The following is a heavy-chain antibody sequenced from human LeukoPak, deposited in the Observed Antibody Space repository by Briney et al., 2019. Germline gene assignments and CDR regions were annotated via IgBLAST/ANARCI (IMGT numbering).Heavy chain of an antibody. CDR2: ISSSSTI. J-gene: IGHJ5*02. Sequence: PGGSLRLSCAASGFTFSSYSMNWVRQAPGKGLEWVSYISSSSTIYYADSVKGRFTISRDNAKNSLYLQMNSLRAEDTAVYYCARYQGMKRWTTSGWFDPWGQGTLVTVSS. V-gene: IGHV3-48*04. CDR1: GFTFSSYS. D-gene: IGHD4-23*01. CDR3: ARYQGMKRWTTSGWFDP.